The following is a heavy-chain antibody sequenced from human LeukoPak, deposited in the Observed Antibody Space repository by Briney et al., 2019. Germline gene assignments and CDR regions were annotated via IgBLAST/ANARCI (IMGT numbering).Heavy chain of an antibody. D-gene: IGHD3-3*01. CDR1: GLTFSFSEYG. Sequence: TGGSLRLSCTASGLTFSFSEYGMNWVRQAPGKGLEWVSSITGDSGDTYYADSVKGRFTISRDNSKNTLYLQMNSLRAEDTALYYCTKGRGFRSGPDYWGQGTLVTVSS. J-gene: IGHJ4*02. CDR3: TKGRGFRSGPDY. CDR2: ITGDSGDT. V-gene: IGHV3-23*01.